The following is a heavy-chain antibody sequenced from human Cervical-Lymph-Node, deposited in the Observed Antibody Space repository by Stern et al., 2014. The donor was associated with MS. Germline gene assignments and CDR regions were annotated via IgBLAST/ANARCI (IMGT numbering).Heavy chain of an antibody. J-gene: IGHJ4*02. Sequence: QLVESGAEVKKPGSSVKVSCKASGGTFNNHVISWVRQDRGQGLEWMGGIVPLFGTTDYARKFQGRVTITADQSTSTVYMVLSSLNREDTGIYYCANRDMGYPYGRHDYWGQGTLVTVS. D-gene: IGHD2-15*01. V-gene: IGHV1-69*01. CDR3: ANRDMGYPYGRHDY. CDR2: IVPLFGTT. CDR1: GGTFNNHV.